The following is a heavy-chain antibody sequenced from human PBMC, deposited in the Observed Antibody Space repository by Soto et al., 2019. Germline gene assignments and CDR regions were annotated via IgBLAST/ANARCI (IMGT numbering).Heavy chain of an antibody. D-gene: IGHD3-10*01. CDR1: GGSISSGGYY. Sequence: QVQLQESGPGLVKPSQTLSLSCTGSGGSISSGGYYWSWIRQHPGKGLEWIGYIYYSGSTYYNSSPKSRVTISVDTFKNKFSLKLTSVTAADTAVYYCARERGDVHAFDIWGQGTMVTVSS. CDR3: ARERGDVHAFDI. J-gene: IGHJ3*02. V-gene: IGHV4-31*03. CDR2: IYYSGST.